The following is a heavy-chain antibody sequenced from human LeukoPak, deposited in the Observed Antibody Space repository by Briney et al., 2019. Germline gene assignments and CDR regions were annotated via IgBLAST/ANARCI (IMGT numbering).Heavy chain of an antibody. CDR1: GFTFSSYA. D-gene: IGHD6-19*01. J-gene: IGHJ4*02. CDR2: ISGSGGST. V-gene: IGHV3-23*01. CDR3: AKDRSYSSGWFDY. Sequence: PGGSLGLSCAASGFTFSSYAMSWVRQAPGKGLEWVSAISGSGGSTYYADSVKGRFTISRDNSKNTLYLQMNSLRAEDTAVYYCAKDRSYSSGWFDYWGQGTLVTVSS.